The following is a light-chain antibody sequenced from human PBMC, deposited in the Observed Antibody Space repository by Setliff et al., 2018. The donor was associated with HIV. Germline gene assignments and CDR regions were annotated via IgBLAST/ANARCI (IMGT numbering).Light chain of an antibody. CDR3: SSYTGSSTLYG. CDR1: SSDVGAYNY. Sequence: QSVLTQPASVSGSPGQSITISCTGTSSDVGAYNYVSWYQQDPGKAPKLMIYEVSNRPSGVSDRFSGSKSGNTASLTIFGLQAEDEADYYCSSYTGSSTLYGFGTGTKVTVL. V-gene: IGLV2-14*01. J-gene: IGLJ1*01. CDR2: EVS.